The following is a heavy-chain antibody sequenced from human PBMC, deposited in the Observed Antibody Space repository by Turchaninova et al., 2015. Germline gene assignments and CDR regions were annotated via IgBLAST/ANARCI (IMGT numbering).Heavy chain of an antibody. CDR1: GGDFSGQD. D-gene: IGHD4/OR15-4a*01. CDR3: AVVLTSSRYPGYFDS. J-gene: IGHJ4*02. Sequence: QEQVQQWGAGLLKPSATLSLSCTVTGGDFSGQDWSWIRQSPGKGLDLIGVMKNGGNTTYNPSLKSRVSIAMDTSKNEVSLKLTSVAAADTAMYFCAVVLTSSRYPGYFDSWGQGSLVIVSS. CDR2: MKNGGNT. V-gene: IGHV4-34*01.